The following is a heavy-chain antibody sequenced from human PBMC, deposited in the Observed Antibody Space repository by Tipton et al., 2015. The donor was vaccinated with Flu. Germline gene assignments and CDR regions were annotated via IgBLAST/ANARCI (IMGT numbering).Heavy chain of an antibody. Sequence: TLSLTCAVYGGSFRAYYWSWIRQPPGKGLEWIGEINHSGSTNYNPSLKSQVTISVAKSKNQFSLKLSSVTAADTAVYYCARPGVAEYYFDYWRQGTLVTVSS. CDR2: INHSGST. J-gene: IGHJ4*02. CDR3: ARPGVAEYYFDY. D-gene: IGHD1-14*01. V-gene: IGHV4-34*01. CDR1: GGSFRAYY.